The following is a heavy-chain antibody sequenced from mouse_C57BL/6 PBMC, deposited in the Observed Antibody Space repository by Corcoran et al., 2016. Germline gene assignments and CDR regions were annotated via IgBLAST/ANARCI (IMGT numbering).Heavy chain of an antibody. CDR3: ARYGSSDYYAMDY. CDR1: GYTFTDYY. Sequence: EVQLQQSGPVLVKPGASVKMSCKASGYTFTDYYMNWVKQSHGKSLEWIGVINPYNGGTSYNQKFKGKATLTVDKSPSTAYMELNSLTSEDSAVYYCARYGSSDYYAMDYWGQGTSVTVSS. J-gene: IGHJ4*01. V-gene: IGHV1-19*01. D-gene: IGHD1-1*01. CDR2: INPYNGGT.